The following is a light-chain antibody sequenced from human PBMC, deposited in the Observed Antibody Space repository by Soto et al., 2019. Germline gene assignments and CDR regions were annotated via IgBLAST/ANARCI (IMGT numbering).Light chain of an antibody. CDR1: SSDVGGYNY. CDR2: DVT. CDR3: TSYTTSGPYLV. J-gene: IGLJ3*02. V-gene: IGLV2-14*03. Sequence: QSALTQPASVSGSPGQSITISCTGTSSDVGGYNYVSWYQHHTGKAPKLMIYDVTNRPSGVSNRFSGSKSGNTASLTISGLQDEDEAEYYCTSYTTSGPYLVFGVGTKLSVL.